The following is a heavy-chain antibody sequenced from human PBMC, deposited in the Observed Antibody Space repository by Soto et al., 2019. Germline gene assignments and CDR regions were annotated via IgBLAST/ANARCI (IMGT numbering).Heavy chain of an antibody. D-gene: IGHD2-8*02. Sequence: QVQLVESGGGVVQPGRSLRLSCSGSAFTFSDYAIHWVRQAPGKGLEWVAVISHDGTKEFYEDSVRGRFTISRDNSKNTLYLQINSLRIEDTAVYYCARGGQIGYCAGPSCFTVDYWGQGTLVTVSS. V-gene: IGHV3-30-3*01. CDR3: ARGGQIGYCAGPSCFTVDY. CDR1: AFTFSDYA. CDR2: ISHDGTKE. J-gene: IGHJ4*02.